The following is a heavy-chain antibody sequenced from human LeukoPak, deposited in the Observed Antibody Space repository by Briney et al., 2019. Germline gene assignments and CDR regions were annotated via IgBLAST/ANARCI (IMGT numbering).Heavy chain of an antibody. J-gene: IGHJ6*04. CDR3: VRAVSPNDFSSGNSMDV. CDR2: IRCKAFGGTP. V-gene: IGHV3-49*04. CDR1: GFSFGDYA. D-gene: IGHD3-3*01. Sequence: GGSLRLSCSAFGFSFGDYAMSWVRQAPGEGLEWAGFIRCKAFGGTPEYAASVKGRFAISRDDSKSIVYLQMNSLKTEDTAVYYCVRAVSPNDFSSGNSMDVWGKGTTVTVSS.